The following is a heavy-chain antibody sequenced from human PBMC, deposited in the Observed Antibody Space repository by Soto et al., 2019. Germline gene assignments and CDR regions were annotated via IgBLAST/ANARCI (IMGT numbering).Heavy chain of an antibody. CDR1: GFTFSSYS. CDR3: ATMTTVTSDY. Sequence: EVQLVESGGGLVKPGGSLRLSCAASGFTFSSYSMNWVRQAPGKWLEWVSSISSSSSYIYYADSVKGRFTISRDNAKNSLYLQMNSLRAEDTAVYYCATMTTVTSDYWGQGTLVTVSS. CDR2: ISSSSSYI. J-gene: IGHJ4*02. D-gene: IGHD4-4*01. V-gene: IGHV3-21*01.